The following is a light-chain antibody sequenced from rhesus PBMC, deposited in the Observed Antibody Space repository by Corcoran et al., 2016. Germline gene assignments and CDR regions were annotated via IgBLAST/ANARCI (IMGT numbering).Light chain of an antibody. CDR3: SSYAGSNTYS. J-gene: IGLJ1*01. CDR2: DVS. Sequence: QAALTQPPSVSGSPGQSVTISCTGTSSDIGGYNYVSWYQQHPGKAPKLTIYDVSKRPSGVSDRFSGSKSGNTTSLTISGLQGEDEADDYCSSYAGSNTYSFGAGTRLTVL. CDR1: SSDIGGYNY. V-gene: IGLV2-23*01.